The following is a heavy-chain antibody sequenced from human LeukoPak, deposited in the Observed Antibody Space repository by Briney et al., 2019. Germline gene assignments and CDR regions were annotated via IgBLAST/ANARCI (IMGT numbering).Heavy chain of an antibody. CDR2: INPNSGGT. D-gene: IGHD6-13*01. CDR1: GYTFAGNY. Sequence: ASVKVSCKASGYTFAGNYMHRVRHAPGQGLEWMGRINPNSGGTHYAAKVRGTITMTRDTSISTAYMELSSLRSDDTAVYYCARVSTRIAAAGLNYWGQGTLVTVSS. V-gene: IGHV1-2*06. CDR3: ARVSTRIAAAGLNY. J-gene: IGHJ4*02.